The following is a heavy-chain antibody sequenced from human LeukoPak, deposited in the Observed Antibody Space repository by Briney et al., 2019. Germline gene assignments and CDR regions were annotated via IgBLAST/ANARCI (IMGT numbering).Heavy chain of an antibody. D-gene: IGHD1-1*01. CDR2: VYYTGST. CDR1: GGSISSYY. V-gene: IGHV4-59*01. Sequence: PSETLSLTCTVSGGSISSYYWSWVRQPPGKGLEWIGFVYYTGSTNYSPSLKSRVTISVDTSKNQFSLKLRSVTAADTAVYFCARRAYSAAYWKHFDYWGQGTLVTVSS. J-gene: IGHJ4*02. CDR3: ARRAYSAAYWKHFDY.